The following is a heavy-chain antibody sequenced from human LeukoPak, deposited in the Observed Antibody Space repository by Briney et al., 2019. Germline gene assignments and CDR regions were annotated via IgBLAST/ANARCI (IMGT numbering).Heavy chain of an antibody. Sequence: SETLSLTCTVSGGSISSHYWSWIRQPPGKGLEWIGYIYYSGSTNYNPSLKSRVTISVDTSKNQFSLKLSSVTAADTAVYYCARMYYDFWSGYYDYYYYYMDVWGKGTTVTVSS. CDR3: ARMYYDFWSGYYDYYYYYMDV. CDR2: IYYSGST. D-gene: IGHD3-3*01. J-gene: IGHJ6*03. V-gene: IGHV4-59*11. CDR1: GGSISSHY.